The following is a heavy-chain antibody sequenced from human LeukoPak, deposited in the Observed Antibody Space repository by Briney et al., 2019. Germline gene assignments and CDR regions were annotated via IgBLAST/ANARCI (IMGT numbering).Heavy chain of an antibody. CDR3: ASDLYGADTSMNT. D-gene: IGHD5-18*01. CDR2: IYSDGTT. J-gene: IGHJ5*02. V-gene: IGHV3-53*01. CDR1: GFTVSSAS. Sequence: GGSLRLSCVASGFTVSSASLSWVRQAPGKGLEWVSVIYSDGTTYYADSVKGRFTVSRDNFKNTLYLQMNSLRAEDTAVYYCASDLYGADTSMNTWGQGTLVTVSS.